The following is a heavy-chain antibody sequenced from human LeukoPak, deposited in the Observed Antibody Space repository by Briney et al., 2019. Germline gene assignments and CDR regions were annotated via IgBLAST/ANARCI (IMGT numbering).Heavy chain of an antibody. D-gene: IGHD3-22*01. CDR1: GFTFSSYW. J-gene: IGHJ4*02. CDR2: IKQDGSEK. V-gene: IGHV3-7*01. CDR3: ARDLDYYDSSGYPYYFDY. Sequence: GGSLRLSCAASGFTFSSYWMSWVRQAPEKGLEWVANIKQDGSEKYYVDSVKGRFTISRDNAKNSLYLQMNSLRAEDTAVYYCARDLDYYDSSGYPYYFDYWGQGTLVTVSS.